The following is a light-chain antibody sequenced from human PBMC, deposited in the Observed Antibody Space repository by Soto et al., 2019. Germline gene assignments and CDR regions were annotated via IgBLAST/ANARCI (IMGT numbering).Light chain of an antibody. CDR2: KAS. J-gene: IGKJ5*01. CDR1: QTISSW. V-gene: IGKV1-5*03. CDR3: QQANSFPIS. Sequence: DIQMTQSPSPLSGSVGDRVTITCRASQTISSWLAWYQQKPGKAPNLLIYKASHLENGVPSRFSGSGSGTDFTLTISNLQPEDFVTYYCQQANSFPISFGQGTRLEIK.